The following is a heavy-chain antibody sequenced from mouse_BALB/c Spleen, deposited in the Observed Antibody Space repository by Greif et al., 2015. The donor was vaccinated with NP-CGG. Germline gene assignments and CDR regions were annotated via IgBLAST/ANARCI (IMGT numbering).Heavy chain of an antibody. D-gene: IGHD3-1*01. Sequence: ESGPDLVKPSQSLSLTCTVTGYSITSGYSWHWIRQFPGNKLEWMGYIHYSGSTNYNPSLKSRISITRDTSKNQFFLHLNSVTTEDTATYYCARSASSGYNPFFAYWGQGTLVTVSA. CDR3: ARSASSGYNPFFAY. CDR2: IHYSGST. J-gene: IGHJ3*01. CDR1: GYSITSGYS. V-gene: IGHV3-1*02.